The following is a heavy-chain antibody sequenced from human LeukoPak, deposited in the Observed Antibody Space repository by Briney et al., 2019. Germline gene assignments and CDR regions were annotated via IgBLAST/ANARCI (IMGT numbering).Heavy chain of an antibody. CDR2: ISSSGSYI. Sequence: KSGGSLRLSCAASGFTFSSYSMNWVRQAPGKGLEWVSSISSSGSYIYYADSVKGRFTISRDNAKNTLYLQMNSLRAEDTAVYYRAKYADYGNYMDWFDPWGQGTLVTVSS. CDR1: GFTFSSYS. D-gene: IGHD4-11*01. V-gene: IGHV3-21*01. J-gene: IGHJ5*02. CDR3: AKYADYGNYMDWFDP.